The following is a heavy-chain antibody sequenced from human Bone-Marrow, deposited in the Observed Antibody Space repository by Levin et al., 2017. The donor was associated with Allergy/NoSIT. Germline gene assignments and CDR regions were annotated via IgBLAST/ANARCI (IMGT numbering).Heavy chain of an antibody. CDR1: GFTFSIYS. Sequence: GESLKISCTVSGFTFSIYSINWVRQAPGKGLEWVSSVSSSGSDMYYVDSVKGRFTISRDNAKNSLTLQMNSLRAEDTAVYYCARGIIGNVRVAHKEAFDIWGQGTMVSVSS. D-gene: IGHD2-8*02. CDR2: VSSSGSDM. CDR3: ARGIIGNVRVAHKEAFDI. V-gene: IGHV3-21*01. J-gene: IGHJ3*02.